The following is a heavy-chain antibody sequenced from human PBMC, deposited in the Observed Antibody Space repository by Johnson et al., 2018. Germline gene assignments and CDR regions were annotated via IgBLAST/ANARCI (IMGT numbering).Heavy chain of an antibody. Sequence: EVQLVETGGGLVQPGGSLRLSCAASGFSVSGDYMNWVRQAPGKGLEWVPVIYSEGSTHYADSVKGRFTVSRDISKNTLYLQMSSLRAEDTAVYFCARTTRGAFDIWGQGTMVTVSS. CDR2: IYSEGST. D-gene: IGHD4-17*01. CDR3: ARTTRGAFDI. V-gene: IGHV3-66*02. J-gene: IGHJ3*02. CDR1: GFSVSGDY.